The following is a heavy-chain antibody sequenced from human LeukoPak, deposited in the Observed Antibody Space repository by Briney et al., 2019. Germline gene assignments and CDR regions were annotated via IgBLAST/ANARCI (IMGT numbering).Heavy chain of an antibody. CDR1: GFTFSSYA. CDR3: AKGKDC. Sequence: GGSLRLSCAASGFTFSSYAMSWVRQAPGKGLEWVSTISAGGSTYYADSVKGRFTISRDNSKNTLYLHMNSLRAEDTAVYYCAKGKDCWGQGTLVTVSS. CDR2: ISAGGST. V-gene: IGHV3-23*01. J-gene: IGHJ4*02.